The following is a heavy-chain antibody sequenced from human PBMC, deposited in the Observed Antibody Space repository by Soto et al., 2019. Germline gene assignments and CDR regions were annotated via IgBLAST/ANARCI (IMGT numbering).Heavy chain of an antibody. CDR1: GYTFTSYD. V-gene: IGHV1-8*01. J-gene: IGHJ3*02. D-gene: IGHD2-2*01. CDR3: ARYCSSTSCPNDAFDI. Sequence: QVQLVQSGAEVKKPGASVKVSCKASGYTFTSYDINWVRQATGQGLEWMGWMNPNSGNTGYAQKFQGRVTMTRNTSISTAYMELRSLRYEDTAVYYCARYCSSTSCPNDAFDIWGQGTMVTVSS. CDR2: MNPNSGNT.